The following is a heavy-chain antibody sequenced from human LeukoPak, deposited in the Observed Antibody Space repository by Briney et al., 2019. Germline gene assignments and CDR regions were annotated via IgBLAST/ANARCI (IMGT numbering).Heavy chain of an antibody. V-gene: IGHV4-59*08. CDR1: GDSISGYY. J-gene: IGHJ3*02. CDR2: IFYSGNT. D-gene: IGHD2-2*01. CDR3: ARLPGAGYCSSTSCYALGAFDI. Sequence: SETLSLTCTVSGDSISGYYWSWIRQPPGSGLEWIGYIFYSGNTNYNPSLKSRLTISVDTSKKQFSLRLSAVTAADTAVYYCARLPGAGYCSSTSCYALGAFDIGGRGTLVTVSS.